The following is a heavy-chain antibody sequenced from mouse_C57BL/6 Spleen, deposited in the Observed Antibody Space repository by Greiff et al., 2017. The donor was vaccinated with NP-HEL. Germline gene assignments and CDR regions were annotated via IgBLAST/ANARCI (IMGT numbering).Heavy chain of an antibody. CDR1: GFNIKDDY. D-gene: IGHD1-1*01. CDR2: IDPENGDT. Sequence: VQLQQSGAELVRPGASVKLSCTASGFNIKDDYMHWVKQRPEQGLEWIGWIDPENGDTEYASKFQGKATITADTSSNTAYLQLSSLTSEDTAVYYCTTPNYGSSYGGYWGQGTTLTVSS. V-gene: IGHV14-4*01. CDR3: TTPNYGSSYGGY. J-gene: IGHJ2*01.